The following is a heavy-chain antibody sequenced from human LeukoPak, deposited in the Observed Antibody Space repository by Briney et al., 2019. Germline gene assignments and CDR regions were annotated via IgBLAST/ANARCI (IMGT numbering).Heavy chain of an antibody. V-gene: IGHV4-59*01. CDR1: GGSISSYY. D-gene: IGHD6-13*01. Sequence: SETLSLTCTVSGGSISSYYWSWIRKPPGQGLERIGYIYYSGSTNYNPSLKSRVTISVDTSKNQFSLKLSSVTAADTAVYYCARGDSSSWYWLDPWGQGTLVIVSS. J-gene: IGHJ5*02. CDR3: ARGDSSSWYWLDP. CDR2: IYYSGST.